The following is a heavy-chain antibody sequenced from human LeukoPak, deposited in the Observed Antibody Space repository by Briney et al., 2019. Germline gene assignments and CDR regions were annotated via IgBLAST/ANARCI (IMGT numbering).Heavy chain of an antibody. CDR1: GASFSGYS. V-gene: IGHV4-34*01. J-gene: IGHJ4*02. Sequence: PSETLSLTCAISGASFSGYSWTWIRQPPGKGLEWIGEFSHTGSPIYNPSLKSRVNISIDTSKNQFSLKLSSVTAADTAVYYCASYDFWSGYYHLDYWGQGTLVTVSS. D-gene: IGHD3-3*01. CDR2: FSHTGSP. CDR3: ASYDFWSGYYHLDY.